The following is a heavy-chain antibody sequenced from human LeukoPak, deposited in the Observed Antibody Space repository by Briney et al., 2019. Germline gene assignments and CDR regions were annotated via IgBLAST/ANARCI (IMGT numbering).Heavy chain of an antibody. Sequence: GGSLRLSCAAAGFPFSDRYMSWIRQAPGKGMEWVAYISPNGDNIHYADSVKGRSTISRDNAKNSLFLQLTSLRAEDTAVYYCVTETGWLFDFWGQGTLVTVSS. D-gene: IGHD3-9*01. CDR3: VTETGWLFDF. CDR1: GFPFSDRY. CDR2: ISPNGDNI. J-gene: IGHJ4*02. V-gene: IGHV3-11*04.